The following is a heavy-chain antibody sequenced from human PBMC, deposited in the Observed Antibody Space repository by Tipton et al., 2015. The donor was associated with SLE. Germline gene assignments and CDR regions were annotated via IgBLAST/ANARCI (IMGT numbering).Heavy chain of an antibody. Sequence: SLRLSCAASRFTFSRFWMSWVRQTPGKGLQWVSGVTRDGVTTWSADSVKGRFTISRDNSKNTLYLQMNGLRAEDTAIYYCARDAYGDSTVLLDYWGQGTLVTVSS. CDR2: VTRDGVTT. V-gene: IGHV3-23*01. J-gene: IGHJ4*02. D-gene: IGHD4-17*01. CDR1: RFTFSRFW. CDR3: ARDAYGDSTVLLDY.